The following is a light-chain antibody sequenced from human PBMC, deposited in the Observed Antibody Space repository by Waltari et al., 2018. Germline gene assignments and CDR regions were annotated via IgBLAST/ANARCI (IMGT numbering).Light chain of an antibody. CDR3: QQYGSSLYT. V-gene: IGKV3-20*01. J-gene: IGKJ2*01. Sequence: IVLTQSPGTLSLSPGERVPLSCRSSQSVSSSYLAWYQQKPGQAPRLLISAASTRATGIPDRCRGSESGTDFTITIRRLEPEDFAVYYCQQYGSSLYTFGQGTKLEIK. CDR2: AAS. CDR1: QSVSSSY.